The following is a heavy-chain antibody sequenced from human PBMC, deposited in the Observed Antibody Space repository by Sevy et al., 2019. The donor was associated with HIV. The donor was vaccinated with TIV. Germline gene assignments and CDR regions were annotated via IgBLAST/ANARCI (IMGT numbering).Heavy chain of an antibody. CDR1: GFTFSSYW. D-gene: IGHD3-10*01. V-gene: IGHV3-74*01. Sequence: GGSLRLSCAASGFTFSSYWMHWVHQAPGKGLVWVSRINSDGSSTSYADSVKGRFTISRDNAKNTLYLQMNSLRAEDTAVYYCARVTVRGEGFDPWGQGTLVTVSS. CDR2: INSDGSST. CDR3: ARVTVRGEGFDP. J-gene: IGHJ5*02.